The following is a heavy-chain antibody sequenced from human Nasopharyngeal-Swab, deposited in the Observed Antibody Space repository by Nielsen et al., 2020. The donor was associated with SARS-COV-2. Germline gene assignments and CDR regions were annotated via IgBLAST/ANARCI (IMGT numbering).Heavy chain of an antibody. CDR3: TTDYYFDY. Sequence: GESLQISCAASGFDFSGSAIHWVRQASGKGLEWVGRIGDKAHNYATTYAASVKGRFTISRDDSKNTAFLQMDSLNTEDTALYYCTTDYYFDYWGQGTLVTVSS. CDR2: IGDKAHNYAT. J-gene: IGHJ4*02. CDR1: GFDFSGSA. V-gene: IGHV3-73*01. D-gene: IGHD4/OR15-4a*01.